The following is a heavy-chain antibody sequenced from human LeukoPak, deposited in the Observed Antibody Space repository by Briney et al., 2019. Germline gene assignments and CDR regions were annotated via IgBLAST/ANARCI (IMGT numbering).Heavy chain of an antibody. CDR1: GFTFSSYS. D-gene: IGHD3-22*01. J-gene: IGHJ4*02. CDR2: ISSSSSYI. CDR3: ARDVSYYDRGDY. Sequence: GGSLRLSCAASGFTFSSYSMNWVRQAPRKGLEWVSSISSSSSYIYYADSVKGRFTISRDNAKNSLYLQMNSLRAEDTAVYYCARDVSYYDRGDYWGQGTLVTVSS. V-gene: IGHV3-21*01.